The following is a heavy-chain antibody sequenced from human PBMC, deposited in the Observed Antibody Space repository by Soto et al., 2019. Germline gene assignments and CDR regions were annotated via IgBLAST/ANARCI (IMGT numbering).Heavy chain of an antibody. Sequence: SETLSLTCTVSGGSISSYYWSWIRQRAGKGLEWIGRIYTSGSTNYNPSLKSRVNMSVDTSKNQFSLKLSSVTAADTAVYYCARDEGVLGNWYFDLWGRGTLVTVSS. D-gene: IGHD7-27*01. CDR3: ARDEGVLGNWYFDL. J-gene: IGHJ2*01. CDR2: IYTSGST. V-gene: IGHV4-4*07. CDR1: GGSISSYY.